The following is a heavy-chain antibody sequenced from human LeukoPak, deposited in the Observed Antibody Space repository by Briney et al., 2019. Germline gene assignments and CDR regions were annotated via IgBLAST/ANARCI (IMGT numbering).Heavy chain of an antibody. J-gene: IGHJ4*02. V-gene: IGHV4-4*02. CDR2: THRSGDT. Sequence: GSLRLSCAASGFTFSYAWMSWARQAPGKGLEWIGETHRSGDTKYNPSLNGRVTISMDNSKNQLSLNLISVTAADTAMYYCATRDQSRTFLVPLDSWGRGTLVTVSS. CDR1: GFTFSYAW. D-gene: IGHD3-3*02. CDR3: ATRDQSRTFLVPLDS.